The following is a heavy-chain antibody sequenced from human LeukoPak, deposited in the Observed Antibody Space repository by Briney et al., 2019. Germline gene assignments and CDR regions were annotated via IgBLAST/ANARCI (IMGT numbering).Heavy chain of an antibody. Sequence: SVKVSCKASGGTFSSYAISWVRQAPGHGLEWMGGIIPIFGTANYAQKFQGRVTITTDESTSTAYMELSSLRSEDTAVYYCASPAGYCSSTSCYTKFDYWGQGTLVTVSS. CDR2: IIPIFGTA. CDR1: GGTFSSYA. V-gene: IGHV1-69*05. D-gene: IGHD2-2*02. CDR3: ASPAGYCSSTSCYTKFDY. J-gene: IGHJ4*02.